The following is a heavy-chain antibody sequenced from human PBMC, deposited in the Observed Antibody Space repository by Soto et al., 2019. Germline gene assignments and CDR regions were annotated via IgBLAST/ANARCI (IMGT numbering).Heavy chain of an antibody. CDR2: IKSKADRGTT. D-gene: IGHD3-3*01. V-gene: IGHV3-15*07. Sequence: EVQLVESGGGLVEPGGSLRLSCAASAFTFSQAWMNWVRQAPGKGLEWVARIKSKADRGTTDYAAPVRGRFTVSRDDSKNTLYLQMSSLKTGDTAIYYCTTDARFWRGDFDVWGQGTTVTVSS. CDR3: TTDARFWRGDFDV. J-gene: IGHJ6*02. CDR1: AFTFSQAW.